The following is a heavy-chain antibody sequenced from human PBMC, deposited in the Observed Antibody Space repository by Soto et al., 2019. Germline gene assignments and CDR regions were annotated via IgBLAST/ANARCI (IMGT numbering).Heavy chain of an antibody. J-gene: IGHJ5*02. CDR3: AGSSVVEATDINWFDP. D-gene: IGHD2-15*01. V-gene: IGHV4-30-4*01. CDR1: GESLISGNDY. CDR2: IYYSGST. Sequence: SETLSRRCPVLGESLISGNDYWSWHRPPPGKGLEWIGYIYYSGSTYYNPSLKSRVSISVDTSKNQFSLNLSSVTAADTAVYYCAGSSVVEATDINWFDPWGQGYLVTVS.